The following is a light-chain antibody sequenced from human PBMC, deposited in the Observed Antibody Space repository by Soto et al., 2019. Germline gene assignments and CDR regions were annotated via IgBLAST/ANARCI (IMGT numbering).Light chain of an antibody. CDR2: RVF. CDR3: LQHYAWPWT. Sequence: DIELTYSPGTQSHHHVASVTLSCRASQSVNGWLDWFQHKPGQAPGLVLNRVFIMAIGVPARFSGSESETEFTLTIGSLQSDDSGGYYCLQHYAWPWTFGQGTKVDI. CDR1: QSVNGW. J-gene: IGKJ1*01. V-gene: IGKV3-15*01.